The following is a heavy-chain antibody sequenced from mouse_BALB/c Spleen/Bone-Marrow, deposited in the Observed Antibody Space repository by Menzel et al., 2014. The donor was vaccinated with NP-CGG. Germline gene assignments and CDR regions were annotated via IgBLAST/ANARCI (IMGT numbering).Heavy chain of an antibody. CDR3: ARHGEERPVLAMDY. D-gene: IGHD2-14*01. J-gene: IGHJ4*01. Sequence: EVKLVESGGGLVEPGGSLKLSCAASGFTFIAYTMSWVRQTPEKRLEWVAYINNGGSSTYYPDTVKGRFTISRDNAKNTLYLQMSSLKSEDTAMYYCARHGEERPVLAMDYWGQGTSVTVSS. CDR2: INNGGSST. CDR1: GFTFIAYT. V-gene: IGHV5-12-2*01.